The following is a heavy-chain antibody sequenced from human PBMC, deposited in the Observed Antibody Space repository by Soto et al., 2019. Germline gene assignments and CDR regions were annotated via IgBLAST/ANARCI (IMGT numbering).Heavy chain of an antibody. CDR1: GASISTYY. CDR3: ARDNLAAPNWFDP. Sequence: PSETLSLTCTVSGASISTYYWIWIRQPPGKGLEWIGYIYYSGSTNYKPSLKSRVTISVDTSKNQFSLKLSSVTAADTAVYYCARDNLAAPNWFDPWGQGSLVTVSS. D-gene: IGHD6-13*01. CDR2: IYYSGST. V-gene: IGHV4-59*01. J-gene: IGHJ5*02.